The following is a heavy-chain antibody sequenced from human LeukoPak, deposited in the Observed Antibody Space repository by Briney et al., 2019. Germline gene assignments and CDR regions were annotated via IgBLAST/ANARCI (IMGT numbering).Heavy chain of an antibody. CDR3: ARRVVVAAPCPGY. J-gene: IGHJ4*02. CDR2: ISPNSGDT. CDR1: GCTFTGYY. D-gene: IGHD2-15*01. V-gene: IGHV1-2*02. Sequence: ASVKVSCKASGCTFTGYYIHWVRQAPGQGLEWMGWISPNSGDTNYAQKFQGRVTVTRDTSISTAYMEVSRLISDATAVYYCARRVVVAAPCPGYWGQGTLVTVSS.